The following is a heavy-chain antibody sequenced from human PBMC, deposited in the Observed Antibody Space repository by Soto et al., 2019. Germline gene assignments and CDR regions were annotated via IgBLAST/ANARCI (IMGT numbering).Heavy chain of an antibody. CDR2: IYYSGST. Sequence: SETLSLTCTVSGGSISSYYWSWIRQPPGKGLEWIGYIYYSGSTNYNPSLKSRVTISVDTSKNQFSLKLSSVTAADTAVYYCARVISGYDSYYYYYYMDVWGKGTTVTVSS. D-gene: IGHD5-12*01. V-gene: IGHV4-59*08. CDR1: GGSISSYY. J-gene: IGHJ6*03. CDR3: ARVISGYDSYYYYYYMDV.